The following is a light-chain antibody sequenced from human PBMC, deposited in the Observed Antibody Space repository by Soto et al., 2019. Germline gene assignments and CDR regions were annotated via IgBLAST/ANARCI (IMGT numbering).Light chain of an antibody. J-gene: IGKJ1*01. CDR1: QSVNNNF. V-gene: IGKV3-20*01. CDR2: GAS. Sequence: EIVLTQSPATLSMSPGERASLFCRASQSVNNNFLAWYQQRHGQAPRLLVVGASRRAASIPERFSGSGSGEDFALTGSRLEPEVFAVYYCQYYGNSPATFGQGTKVEIK. CDR3: QYYGNSPAT.